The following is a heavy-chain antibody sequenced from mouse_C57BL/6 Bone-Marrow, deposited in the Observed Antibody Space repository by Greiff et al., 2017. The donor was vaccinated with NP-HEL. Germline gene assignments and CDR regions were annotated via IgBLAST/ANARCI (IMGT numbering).Heavy chain of an antibody. Sequence: DVKLVESGGGLVKPGGSLKLSCAASGFTFSSYAMSWVRQTPEKRLEWVATISDGGSYTYYPDNVKGRFTISRDNAKNHLYLQMSHLKSEDTAMYYCARVDYYGSSYTFDYWGQGTTLTVSS. CDR3: ARVDYYGSSYTFDY. V-gene: IGHV5-4*03. J-gene: IGHJ2*01. CDR1: GFTFSSYA. D-gene: IGHD1-1*01. CDR2: ISDGGSYT.